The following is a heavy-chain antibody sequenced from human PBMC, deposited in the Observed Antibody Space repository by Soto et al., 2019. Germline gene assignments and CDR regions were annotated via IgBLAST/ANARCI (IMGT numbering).Heavy chain of an antibody. V-gene: IGHV3-23*01. D-gene: IGHD3-22*01. J-gene: IGHJ4*02. Sequence: GGSLRLSCAASGFTFSSYAMSWVRQAPGKGLEWVSAISGSGGSTYYADSVKGRFTISRDKSKNTLYLQMNSLRAEDTAVYYCAKASIVVVISIFDYWGQGTLVTVSS. CDR1: GFTFSSYA. CDR2: ISGSGGST. CDR3: AKASIVVVISIFDY.